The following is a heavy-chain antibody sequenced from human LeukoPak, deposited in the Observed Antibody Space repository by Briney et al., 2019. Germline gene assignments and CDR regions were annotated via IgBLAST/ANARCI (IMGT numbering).Heavy chain of an antibody. D-gene: IGHD6-13*01. CDR3: ARSRRYSSSWYVGY. CDR2: ISSSGSTI. Sequence: GGSLRLSCAASGFTFSSYSMNWVRQAPGKGLEWVSYISSSGSTIYYADSVKGRFTISRDNAKNSLYLQMNSLRAEDTAVYYCARSRRYSSSWYVGYWGQGTLVTVSS. V-gene: IGHV3-48*01. J-gene: IGHJ4*02. CDR1: GFTFSSYS.